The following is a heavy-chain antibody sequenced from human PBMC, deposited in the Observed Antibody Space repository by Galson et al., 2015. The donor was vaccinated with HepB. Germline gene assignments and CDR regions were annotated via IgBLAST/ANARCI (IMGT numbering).Heavy chain of an antibody. CDR3: AREVVQDYGDSSTFDY. D-gene: IGHD4-17*01. CDR1: GFTFSSYS. V-gene: IGHV3-21*01. J-gene: IGHJ4*02. Sequence: SLRLSCAASGFTFSSYSMNWVRQAPGKGLEWVSSISSSSSYIYYADSVKGRFTISRDNAKNSLYLQMNSLRAEDTAVYYCAREVVQDYGDSSTFDYWGQGTLVTVSS. CDR2: ISSSSSYI.